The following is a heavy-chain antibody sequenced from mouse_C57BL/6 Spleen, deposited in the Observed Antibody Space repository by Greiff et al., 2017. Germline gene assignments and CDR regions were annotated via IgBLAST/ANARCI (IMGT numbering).Heavy chain of an antibody. V-gene: IGHV5-4*01. CDR1: GFTFSSYA. Sequence: EVKLVESGGGLVKPGGSLKFSCAASGFTFSSYAMSWVRQTPEKRLECVATISDGGSYTYYPDNVKGRFTITRDNAKNTLYLQMSQLKSEDTAMYYCARDRVYGNYAWFAYWGQGTLVTVSA. D-gene: IGHD2-10*02. CDR2: ISDGGSYT. CDR3: ARDRVYGNYAWFAY. J-gene: IGHJ3*01.